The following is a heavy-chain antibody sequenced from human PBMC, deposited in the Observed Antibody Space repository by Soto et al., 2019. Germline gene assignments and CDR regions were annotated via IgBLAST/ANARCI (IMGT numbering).Heavy chain of an antibody. CDR1: GYTFTSYA. Sequence: ASVKVSCKASGYTFTSYAMHWVRQAPGQRLEWMGWMNAGNGYTKYSQKFQGRVTITWDTSASTAYMELSSLRSEDTAVYYCGRDAYGSSRPIHLDYWGQGTLVTVPS. D-gene: IGHD6-13*01. CDR2: MNAGNGYT. V-gene: IGHV1-3*01. CDR3: GRDAYGSSRPIHLDY. J-gene: IGHJ4*02.